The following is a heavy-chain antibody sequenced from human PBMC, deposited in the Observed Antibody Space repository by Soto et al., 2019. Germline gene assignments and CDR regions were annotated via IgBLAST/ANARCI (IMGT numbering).Heavy chain of an antibody. D-gene: IGHD6-13*01. CDR2: ISSSSSTI. CDR1: GFTFSSYS. Sequence: EVQLLESGGGLVQPGGSLRLSCAASGFTFSSYSMNWFRQAPGKGLEWVSYISSSSSTIYYADSVKGRFTISRDNAKNSLYLQMNSLRAEDTAVYYCARHPERIAQIGWFDPWGQGTLVTVSS. CDR3: ARHPERIAQIGWFDP. J-gene: IGHJ5*02. V-gene: IGHV3-48*01.